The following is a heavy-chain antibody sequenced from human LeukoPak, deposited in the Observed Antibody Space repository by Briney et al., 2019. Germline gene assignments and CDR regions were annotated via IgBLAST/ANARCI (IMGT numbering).Heavy chain of an antibody. Sequence: GGSLRLSCAASGFTFSSYWMSWVRQAPGKGLEWVANINKDGGEKYYVDSVKGRFSISRDNAKNSLYLQMNSLRAEDTAVYYCARLVSGWLHSFDYWGQGTLVTVSS. CDR1: GFTFSSYW. V-gene: IGHV3-7*03. D-gene: IGHD5-24*01. CDR3: ARLVSGWLHSFDY. CDR2: INKDGGEK. J-gene: IGHJ4*02.